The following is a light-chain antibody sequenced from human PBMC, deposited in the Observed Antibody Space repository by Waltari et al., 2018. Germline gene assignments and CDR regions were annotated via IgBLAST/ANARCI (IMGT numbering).Light chain of an antibody. CDR3: QQSYSSPYT. J-gene: IGKJ2*01. V-gene: IGKV1-39*01. Sequence: DIQMTQSPSSLSASVGARVTITCRASQSISSYLNWYQQKPGKAPKLLIYAASSLQSEVPSRFSGGGSGTDFTLTISSLQPEDFATYYCQQSYSSPYTFGQGTKLEIK. CDR1: QSISSY. CDR2: AAS.